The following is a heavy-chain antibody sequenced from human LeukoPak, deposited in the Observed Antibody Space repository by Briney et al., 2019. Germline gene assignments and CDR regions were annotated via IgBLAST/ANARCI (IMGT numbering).Heavy chain of an antibody. J-gene: IGHJ6*03. Sequence: KSAETLSLTCNLSGGSMSSYYWSWIRQPPGKGLEWIGYIYYSGSTNYNPFLKSRVTISVDTSKNQFSLKLSSVTAADTAVYYCARVSLWFGELVGVYYYYMDVWGKGTTVTISS. V-gene: IGHV4-59*01. D-gene: IGHD3-10*01. CDR1: GGSMSSYY. CDR3: ARVSLWFGELVGVYYYYMDV. CDR2: IYYSGST.